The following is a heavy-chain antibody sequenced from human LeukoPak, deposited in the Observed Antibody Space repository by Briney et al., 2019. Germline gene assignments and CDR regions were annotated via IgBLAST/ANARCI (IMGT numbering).Heavy chain of an antibody. CDR3: ANSPPINYYDSSDH. CDR2: ISSSSSYI. D-gene: IGHD3-22*01. J-gene: IGHJ5*02. CDR1: GFTFSSYS. Sequence: GGSLRLSCAASGFTFSSYSMNWVRQAPGKGLEWVSSISSSSSYIYYADSVKGRFTISRDSSKNTLYLQMNSLRAEDTAVYYCANSPPINYYDSSDHWGQGTLVTVSS. V-gene: IGHV3-21*04.